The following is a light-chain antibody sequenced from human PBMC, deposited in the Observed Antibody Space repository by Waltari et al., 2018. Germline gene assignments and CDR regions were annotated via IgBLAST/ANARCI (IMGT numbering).Light chain of an antibody. CDR3: HSRETFSTRL. Sequence: SSDLTQDPSVSVALGQTVRITCQGDTLRRYYASWYKQRPGQAPVLVLYGPGNRPSGIPDRFSGSTSGNTASLTITWAQAEDEADYYCHSRETFSTRLFGGGTRLTV. J-gene: IGLJ2*01. CDR1: TLRRYY. CDR2: GPG. V-gene: IGLV3-19*01.